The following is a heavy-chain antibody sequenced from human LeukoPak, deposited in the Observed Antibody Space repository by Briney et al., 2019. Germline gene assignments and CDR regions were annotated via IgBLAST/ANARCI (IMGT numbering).Heavy chain of an antibody. V-gene: IGHV6-1*01. D-gene: IGHD4/OR15-4a*01. J-gene: IGHJ4*02. CDR2: TYYRAKWYI. CDR1: GDSVSTDSAA. CDR3: ARETINYFGY. Sequence: SQTLSLTCAISGDSVSTDSAAWNWIRQSPSRGLEWLGRTYYRAKWYIGYAVSVQSRITINPDTSKNQFSLQLNSVTPEDTAVYFCARETINYFGYWGQGALVTVSS.